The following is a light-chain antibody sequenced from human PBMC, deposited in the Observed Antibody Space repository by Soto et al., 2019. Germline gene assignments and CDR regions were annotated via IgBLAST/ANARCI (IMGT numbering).Light chain of an antibody. V-gene: IGLV2-14*03. CDR3: SSYTNSNTLV. Sequence: QSALTQPASVSGSPGQSITISCTGTSADIGLYNYVSWYQQHPNKAPKLIIHDVTERPSGVSYRFSASKSGNTASLTISELQAEDEADYYCSSYTNSNTLVFGGGTKLTVL. CDR1: SADIGLYNY. CDR2: DVT. J-gene: IGLJ2*01.